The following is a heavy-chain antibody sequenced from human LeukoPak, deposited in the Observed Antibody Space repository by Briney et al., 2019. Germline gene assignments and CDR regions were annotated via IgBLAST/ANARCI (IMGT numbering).Heavy chain of an antibody. V-gene: IGHV3-48*03. Sequence: GGSLRLSCAASGFTLSSYEMNWVRLAPGKELEWISYISRTGNSIYYADSVKGRFTISRDSAKNSLYLQMNSLRAEDTAVYYCARGPYSSNWYVDYWGQGTLVTVAS. D-gene: IGHD6-13*01. CDR3: ARGPYSSNWYVDY. CDR2: ISRTGNSI. CDR1: GFTLSSYE. J-gene: IGHJ4*02.